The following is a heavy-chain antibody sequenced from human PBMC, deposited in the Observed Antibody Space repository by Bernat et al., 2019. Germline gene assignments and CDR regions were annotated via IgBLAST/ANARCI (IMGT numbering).Heavy chain of an antibody. Sequence: EVQLVESGGGLVQPGGSLRLSCSASGFTFSSYAMHWVRQAPGKGLEYVSAISSNGGSTYYADSVKGRFTISRDNSKNTLYLQMSSLRAEDTAVYYCVRDLDSYGYLVFEIDYWGQGTLVTVSS. CDR3: VRDLDSYGYLVFEIDY. D-gene: IGHD5-18*01. CDR2: ISSNGGST. CDR1: GFTFSSYA. V-gene: IGHV3-64D*06. J-gene: IGHJ4*02.